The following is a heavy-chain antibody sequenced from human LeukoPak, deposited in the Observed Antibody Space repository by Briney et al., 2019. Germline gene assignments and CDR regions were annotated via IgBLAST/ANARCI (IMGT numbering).Heavy chain of an antibody. J-gene: IGHJ3*02. CDR2: VRFDGSDK. V-gene: IGHV3-30*02. CDR3: ARGADDYGDYENAFDI. CDR1: GFTFRSHD. Sequence: GGSLRLSCAASGFTFRSHDMHWVRQAPGKGLEWVTFVRFDGSDKKYADSVKGRFTISRDNAKNSLYLQMNSLRVEDTAVYYCARGADDYGDYENAFDIWGQGTMVTVSS. D-gene: IGHD4-17*01.